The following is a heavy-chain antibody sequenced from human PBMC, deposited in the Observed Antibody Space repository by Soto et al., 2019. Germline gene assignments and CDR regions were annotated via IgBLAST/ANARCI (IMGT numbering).Heavy chain of an antibody. V-gene: IGHV3-74*01. CDR1: GFTFSTHW. CDR2: INSDGSST. CDR3: AREVAAAGRGWFDP. J-gene: IGHJ5*02. D-gene: IGHD6-13*01. Sequence: EVQLVESGGGLVQPGGSLRLSCAVSGFTFSTHWMHWVRQAPGKGLVWVSRINSDGSSTSYADSLKDRFTISRDNAKYSRYLQMNSLRAEDTAVYYCAREVAAAGRGWFDPWVQGTLVTVSS.